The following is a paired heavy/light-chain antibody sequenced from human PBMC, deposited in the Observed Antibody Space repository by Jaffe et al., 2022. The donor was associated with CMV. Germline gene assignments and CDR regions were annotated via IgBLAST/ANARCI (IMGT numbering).Heavy chain of an antibody. CDR2: ISGSGGST. J-gene: IGHJ4*02. CDR1: GFTFYNHA. Sequence: EVQLLGSGGGLVQPGGSLRLSCAASGFTFYNHAMSWVRQAPGKGLEWVSGISGSGGSTYHADSVKGRFTISRDNSKNTLYLQMNSLRAEDTALYYCTRDSSKGLTPNNYFDYWGQGTLVTVSS. V-gene: IGHV3-23*01. CDR3: TRDSSKGLTPNNYFDY.
Light chain of an antibody. Sequence: EIVMTQSPATLSVSPGERATLPCRASQSVSSNLAWYQQKPGQAPRLLISGASTRATGIPVRFSGSGSGTEFTLTISSLQSEDFAVYYCQQYDNWPRTFGQGTKVEIK. CDR2: GAS. V-gene: IGKV3-15*01. CDR1: QSVSSN. J-gene: IGKJ1*01. CDR3: QQYDNWPRT.